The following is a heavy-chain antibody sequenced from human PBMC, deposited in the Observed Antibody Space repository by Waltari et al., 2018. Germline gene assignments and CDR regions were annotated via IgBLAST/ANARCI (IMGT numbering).Heavy chain of an antibody. CDR2: SSSSSSTT. CDR1: GFTFSRYS. Sequence: EVQLVESGGGLVQPGGSLRLSCAASGFTFSRYSMNWVRQAPGKGLDWGSYSSSSSSTTYDADPVKGRFTISRDNSKNSLYLQMHSLRAEDTAVYYCAREPLFDPWGQGTLVTVSS. CDR3: AREPLFDP. J-gene: IGHJ5*02. V-gene: IGHV3-48*01.